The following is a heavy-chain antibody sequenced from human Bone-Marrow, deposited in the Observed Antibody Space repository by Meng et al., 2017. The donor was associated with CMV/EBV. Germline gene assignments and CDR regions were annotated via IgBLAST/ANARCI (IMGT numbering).Heavy chain of an antibody. J-gene: IGHJ3*02. Sequence: GESLKISCAASGFTFSSYAMSWVRQAPGKGLEWVSAISGSGGSTYYADSVKGRFTISRDNSKNTLYLQMNSLRAEDTAVYYCAKGSYCSSTSCYRGAFDIWGQGTMVTVSS. V-gene: IGHV3-23*01. CDR3: AKGSYCSSTSCYRGAFDI. CDR1: GFTFSSYA. CDR2: ISGSGGST. D-gene: IGHD2-2*02.